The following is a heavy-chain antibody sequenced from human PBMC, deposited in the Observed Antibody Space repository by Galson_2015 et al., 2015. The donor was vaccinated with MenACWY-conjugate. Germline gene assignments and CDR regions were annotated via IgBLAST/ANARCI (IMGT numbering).Heavy chain of an antibody. CDR2: MNPVDSET. J-gene: IGHJ4*02. D-gene: IGHD3-16*01. V-gene: IGHV5-51*01. CDR1: GYTFTNNW. Sequence: QSGAEVKKPGESLKISCKGSGYTFTNNWIGWVRQMPGKGLEWMGIMNPVDSETRYSPSFQGQVAISADKSISTTFLEWSSLKASDTAVHYCARGAQGYFDYWGQGALVTVSS. CDR3: ARGAQGYFDY.